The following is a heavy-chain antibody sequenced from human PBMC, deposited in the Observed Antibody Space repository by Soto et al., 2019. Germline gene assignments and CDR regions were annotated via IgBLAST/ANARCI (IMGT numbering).Heavy chain of an antibody. Sequence: QVQLVESGGGVVQPGRSLRLSCAAFGFTFSSYAMHWVRQAPGKGLEWVAVISYDGSNKYYADSVKGRFTISRDNSKNTLYLQMNSLRAEDTAVYYCAREKYYYDSSGYNNDYWGQGTLVTVSS. J-gene: IGHJ4*02. CDR2: ISYDGSNK. D-gene: IGHD3-22*01. V-gene: IGHV3-30-3*01. CDR3: AREKYYYDSSGYNNDY. CDR1: GFTFSSYA.